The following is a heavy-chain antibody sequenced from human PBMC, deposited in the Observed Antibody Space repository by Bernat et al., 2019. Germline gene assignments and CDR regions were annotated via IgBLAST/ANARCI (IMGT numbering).Heavy chain of an antibody. CDR2: IKQDGREK. Sequence: EVQLVESGGGLVQPGGSLRLSCAASGFTFSSVWMSWVRQVPGKGLEWVANIKQDGREKFYVDSVKGRFTISRDNAKNSLYLQMNSLRAEDTAVYYCARVPGVERYFDCWGQRTIVTVSS. D-gene: IGHD1-1*01. CDR1: GFTFSSVW. CDR3: ARVPGVERYFDC. J-gene: IGHJ4*02. V-gene: IGHV3-7*01.